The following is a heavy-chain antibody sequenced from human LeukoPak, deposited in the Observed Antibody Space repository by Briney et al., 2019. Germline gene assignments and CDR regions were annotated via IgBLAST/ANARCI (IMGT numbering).Heavy chain of an antibody. D-gene: IGHD3-10*01. CDR2: INSDGSST. J-gene: IGHJ5*02. CDR1: GFTFSSYW. CDR3: ARSPLARGYGTNWFDP. Sequence: RAGGSLRLSCAASGFTFSSYWVHWVRQAPGKGLVWVSCINSDGSSTSYADSVKGRFTISRDNAKNTLYLQMNSLRAEDTAVYYCARSPLARGYGTNWFDPWGQGTLVTVSS. V-gene: IGHV3-74*01.